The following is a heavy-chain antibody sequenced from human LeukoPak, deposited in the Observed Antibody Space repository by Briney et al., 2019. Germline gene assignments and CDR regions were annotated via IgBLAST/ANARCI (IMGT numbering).Heavy chain of an antibody. V-gene: IGHV4-39*07. Sequence: SETLSLTCTVSGGSISSDSYYWGWIRQPPGKGLEWIRSIYYSGSTYYNPSLKSRVTISVDTSKNQFSLKLSSVTAADTAVYYCARLTFGYSNDYWGQGTLVTVSS. CDR1: GGSISSDSYY. CDR2: IYYSGST. D-gene: IGHD5-18*01. CDR3: ARLTFGYSNDY. J-gene: IGHJ4*02.